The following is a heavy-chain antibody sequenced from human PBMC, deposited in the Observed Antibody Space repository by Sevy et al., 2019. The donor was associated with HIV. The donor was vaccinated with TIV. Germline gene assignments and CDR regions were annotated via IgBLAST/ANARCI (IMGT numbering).Heavy chain of an antibody. J-gene: IGHJ6*03. CDR1: GFTFSSYG. V-gene: IGHV3-30*18. CDR3: AKGGYSSSPRYYYYYMDV. CDR2: ISYDGSNK. D-gene: IGHD6-6*01. Sequence: GGSLRLSCAASGFTFSSYGMHWVRQAPGKGLEWVAVISYDGSNKYYADSVKGRFNISRDKSKNTLYLQMNSLRVEDTAVYYCAKGGYSSSPRYYYYYMDVWGKGTTVTVSS.